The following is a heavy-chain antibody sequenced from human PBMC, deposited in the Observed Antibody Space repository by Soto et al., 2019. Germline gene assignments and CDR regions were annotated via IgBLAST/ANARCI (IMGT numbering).Heavy chain of an antibody. CDR2: INHSGST. Sequence: SETLSLTCAVYGGSFSGYYWSWIRQPPGKGLEWIGEINHSGSTNYNPSLKSRVTISVDTSKNQFSLKLSSVTAADTAVYYCARVIARSTSWFHYYYYYMDVWGKGTTVTVSS. V-gene: IGHV4-34*01. D-gene: IGHD2-2*01. CDR1: GGSFSGYY. CDR3: ARVIARSTSWFHYYYYYMDV. J-gene: IGHJ6*03.